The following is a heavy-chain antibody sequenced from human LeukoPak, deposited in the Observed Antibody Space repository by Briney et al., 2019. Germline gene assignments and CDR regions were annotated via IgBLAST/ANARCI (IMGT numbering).Heavy chain of an antibody. CDR1: GGSISGYY. J-gene: IGHJ2*01. D-gene: IGHD3-22*01. CDR3: ARVINPPQYYYDSSGPNWYFDL. Sequence: PSETLSLTCIVSGGSISGYYWSWIRQPPGKGLEWIGYIYYSGSTNYNPSLKSRVTISVDTSKNQFSLKLSSVTAADTAVYYCARVINPPQYYYDSSGPNWYFDLWGRGTLVTVSS. CDR2: IYYSGST. V-gene: IGHV4-59*12.